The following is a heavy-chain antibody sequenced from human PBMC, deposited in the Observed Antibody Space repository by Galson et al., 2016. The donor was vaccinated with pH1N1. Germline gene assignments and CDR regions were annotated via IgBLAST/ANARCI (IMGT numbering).Heavy chain of an antibody. CDR3: ARVGAAAGGSFEH. V-gene: IGHV3-33*01. J-gene: IGHJ4*02. CDR1: GFTFSSYG. D-gene: IGHD2-15*01. Sequence: SLRLSCAASGFTFSSYGMHWVRQAPGKGLEWVAVIWYDGSNKYYADSVKGRFTISRDNSKNTLYLQMNSLRAEDTAVYYCARVGAAAGGSFEHWGQGTLVTVSS. CDR2: IWYDGSNK.